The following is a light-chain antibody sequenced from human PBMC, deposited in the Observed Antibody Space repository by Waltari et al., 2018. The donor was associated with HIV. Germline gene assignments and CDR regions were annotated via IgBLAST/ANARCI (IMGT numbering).Light chain of an antibody. J-gene: IGLJ1*01. CDR3: SSYTSSSPPYV. CDR1: SSDVGGYNY. CDR2: EVS. Sequence: QSALTQPASVSGSPGQSITIPCTGTSSDVGGYNYVPWYQQHPGKAPKLMIYEVSNRPSGVSNRFSGSKSGNTASLTISGLQAEDEADYYCSSYTSSSPPYVFGTGTKVTVL. V-gene: IGLV2-14*01.